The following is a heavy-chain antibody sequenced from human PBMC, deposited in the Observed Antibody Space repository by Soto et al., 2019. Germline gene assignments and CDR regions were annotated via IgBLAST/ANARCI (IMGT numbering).Heavy chain of an antibody. CDR3: ARGGPLWLGDLFVHYYYYYGMDV. CDR2: INPSGGST. J-gene: IGHJ6*02. Sequence: ASVKVSCRASGYTFTSYYMHWVRQAPGQGLEWMGIINPSGGSTSYAQKFQGRVTMTRDTSTSTVYMELSSLRSEDTAVYYCARGGPLWLGDLFVHYYYYYGMDVCGQGSTVTVS. V-gene: IGHV1-46*01. D-gene: IGHD3-10*01. CDR1: GYTFTSYY.